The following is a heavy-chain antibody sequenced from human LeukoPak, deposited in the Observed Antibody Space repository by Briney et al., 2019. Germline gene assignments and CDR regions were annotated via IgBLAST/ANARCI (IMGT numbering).Heavy chain of an antibody. CDR3: ATSHDSAGND. D-gene: IGHD2-15*01. CDR2: IRHDGNAK. V-gene: IGHV3-7*01. CDR1: GFAFSDFW. J-gene: IGHJ4*02. Sequence: GGSLRLSCAASGFAFSDFWMSWVRQAPGRGLEWVANIRHDGNAKNYVPSVRGRFTISRDNAKNSLYLQMNSLTVEDTAVYYCATSHDSAGNDWGQGTLVTVSS.